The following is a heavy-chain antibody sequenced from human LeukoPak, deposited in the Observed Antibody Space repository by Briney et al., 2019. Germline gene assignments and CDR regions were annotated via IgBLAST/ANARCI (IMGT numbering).Heavy chain of an antibody. Sequence: SETLPLTCAVSGYSISSGYYWGWIRQPPGKGLEWIGSIYHSGSTYYNPSLKSRVTISVDTSKNQFSLKLSSVTAADTAVYYCARGVPWGVLVIAAGFDYWGQGTLVTVSS. CDR2: IYHSGST. D-gene: IGHD2-15*01. V-gene: IGHV4-38-2*01. CDR3: ARGVPWGVLVIAAGFDY. CDR1: GYSISSGYY. J-gene: IGHJ4*02.